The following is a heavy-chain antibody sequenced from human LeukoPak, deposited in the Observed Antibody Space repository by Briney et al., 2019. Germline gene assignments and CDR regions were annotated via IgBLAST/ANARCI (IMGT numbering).Heavy chain of an antibody. CDR1: GFIFGNYW. CDR2: IRQDGSET. J-gene: IGHJ4*02. V-gene: IGHV3-7*01. CDR3: ARGGFYRYSGTSGDY. Sequence: PGGSLRLSCAASGFIFGNYWMQWVRQAPGKGLEWAANIRQDGSETYYVDSVKGRFTISRDNAKNSLYLQMNSLRAEDTAVYYCARGGFYRYSGTSGDYWGQGSQVTVSS. D-gene: IGHD1-26*01.